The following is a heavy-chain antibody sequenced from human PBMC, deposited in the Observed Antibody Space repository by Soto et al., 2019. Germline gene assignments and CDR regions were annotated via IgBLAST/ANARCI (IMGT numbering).Heavy chain of an antibody. CDR1: GGSISSSSYY. CDR2: IYYSGST. CDR3: ARDRGQFMYPWGY. J-gene: IGHJ4*02. Sequence: SETLSLTCTVSGGSISSSSYYWGWIRQPPGKGLEWIGSIYYSGSTYYNPSLKSRVTISVDRSKNQFSLKLSNLRVDDTAIYYCARDRGQFMYPWGYWGPGTLVTVSS. V-gene: IGHV4-39*01. D-gene: IGHD7-27*01.